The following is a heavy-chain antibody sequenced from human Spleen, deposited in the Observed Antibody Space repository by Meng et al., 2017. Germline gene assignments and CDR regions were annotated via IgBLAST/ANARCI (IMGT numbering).Heavy chain of an antibody. CDR3: ARGGGFLVAVAVY. CDR1: GGSISSYY. J-gene: IGHJ4*02. CDR2: INHSGST. Sequence: SETLSLTCTVSGGSISSYYWSWIRQPPGKGLEWIGEINHSGSTNYNPSLKSRVTISVDTSKNQFSLKLSSVTAADTAVYYCARGGGFLVAVAVYWGQGTLVTVSS. V-gene: IGHV4-34*01. D-gene: IGHD6-19*01.